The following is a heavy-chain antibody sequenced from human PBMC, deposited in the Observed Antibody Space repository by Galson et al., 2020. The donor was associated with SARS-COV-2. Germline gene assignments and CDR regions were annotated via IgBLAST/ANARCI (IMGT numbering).Heavy chain of an antibody. CDR2: FYPEDGET. D-gene: IGHD2-2*01. CDR1: VYTLTELS. Sequence: ASVKVSCKVSVYTLTELSMHWVRQPPGKGLEWMGGFYPEDGETIYAQKFQGRVTMTEDTSTDTAYMELSSLRSEDTAVYYCSTAPVVPAATYNWFDPWGQGTLVTVSS. J-gene: IGHJ5*02. V-gene: IGHV1-24*01. CDR3: STAPVVPAATYNWFDP.